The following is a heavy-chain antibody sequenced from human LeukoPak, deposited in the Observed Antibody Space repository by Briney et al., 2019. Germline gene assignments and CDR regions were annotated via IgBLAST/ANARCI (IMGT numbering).Heavy chain of an antibody. D-gene: IGHD2-15*01. CDR2: ITGSGGTT. CDR3: ARDEKDGPLWY. CDR1: GLTFSSNA. V-gene: IGHV3-23*01. J-gene: IGHJ4*02. Sequence: GGSLRLSCAASGLTFSSNAMTWVRQAPGKGLECVSAITGSGGTTYYADSVKGRFTISRDNSKNTLYLQMNSLRAEDTAIYYCARDEKDGPLWYWGQGILVFVSS.